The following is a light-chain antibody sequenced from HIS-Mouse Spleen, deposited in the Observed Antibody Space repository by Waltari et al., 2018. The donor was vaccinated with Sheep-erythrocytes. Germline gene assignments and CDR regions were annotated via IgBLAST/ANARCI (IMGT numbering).Light chain of an antibody. CDR1: SSAAGGYNY. V-gene: IGLV2-14*01. J-gene: IGLJ2*01. CDR2: EVS. Sequence: QSALTQPASVSGSPGQSITISCTVASSAAGGYNYVSWYQQHPGKAPKLMIYEVSNRPSGVSNRFSGSKSGNTASLTISGLQAEDEADYYCSSYTSSSTQVFGGGTKLTVL. CDR3: SSYTSSSTQV.